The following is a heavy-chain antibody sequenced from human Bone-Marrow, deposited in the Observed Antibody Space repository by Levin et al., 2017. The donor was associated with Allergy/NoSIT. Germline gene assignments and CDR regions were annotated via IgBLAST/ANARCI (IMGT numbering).Heavy chain of an antibody. CDR2: ISWKGDSI. CDR3: AKDISERPTYGFDGGRLDV. J-gene: IGHJ4*02. D-gene: IGHD3-16*01. V-gene: IGHV3-9*01. Sequence: GGSLRLSCAGFGFTFDDYPFHWVRQVPGKAPEWVSGISWKGDSIGYADSVKGRFTISRDNAKRSLYLQMNNLKVEDTALYYCAKDISERPTYGFDGGRLDVWGQGTQVTV. CDR1: GFTFDDYP.